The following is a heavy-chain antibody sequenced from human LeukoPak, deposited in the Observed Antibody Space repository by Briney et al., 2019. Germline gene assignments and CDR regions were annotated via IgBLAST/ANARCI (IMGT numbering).Heavy chain of an antibody. Sequence: KPGGSLRLSCAASGFTFSSYWMSWVRQAPGKGLEWVANIKQDGSEKYYVGSVKGRFTISRDNAKNSLYPQMNSLRAEDTAVYYCATRGEVTARTKNAFGIWGQGTMVTVSS. CDR3: ATRGEVTARTKNAFGI. CDR1: GFTFSSYW. V-gene: IGHV3-7*01. J-gene: IGHJ3*02. CDR2: IKQDGSEK. D-gene: IGHD2-21*02.